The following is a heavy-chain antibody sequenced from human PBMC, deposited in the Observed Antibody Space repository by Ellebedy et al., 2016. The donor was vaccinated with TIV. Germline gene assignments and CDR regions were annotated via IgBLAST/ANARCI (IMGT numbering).Heavy chain of an antibody. Sequence: PGGSLRLSCTASGFIFNRYGIQWVRQAPGKGLEWIGVIASDGGATVYADFVRGRFTLSRDNSRNTVYLQMNSLRPDDTAVYYCTREARWGNWYFDLWGRGTLVAVST. V-gene: IGHV3-30*03. CDR2: IASDGGAT. J-gene: IGHJ2*01. CDR3: TREARWGNWYFDL. D-gene: IGHD4-23*01. CDR1: GFIFNRYG.